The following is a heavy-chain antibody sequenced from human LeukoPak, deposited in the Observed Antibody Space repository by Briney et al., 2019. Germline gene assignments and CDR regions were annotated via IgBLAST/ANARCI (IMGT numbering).Heavy chain of an antibody. V-gene: IGHV1-46*01. CDR3: ARDSSGSYGH. Sequence: ASVKVSCKASGYCFTSYYMQWLRQAPGQGLEWMGIIDPSGGSTGYAPRFQGRVIMTRDTSTSTVYMDLSSLRSEDTAVYYCARDSSGSYGHWGQGTLVTVYS. CDR1: GYCFTSYY. CDR2: IDPSGGST. J-gene: IGHJ1*01. D-gene: IGHD1-26*01.